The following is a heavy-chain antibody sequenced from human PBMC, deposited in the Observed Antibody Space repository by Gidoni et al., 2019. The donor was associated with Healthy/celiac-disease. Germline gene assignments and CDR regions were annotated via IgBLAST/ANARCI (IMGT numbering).Heavy chain of an antibody. Sequence: QLVQSGAEVTKPGASVKASCTASGYTFTSYGISWGRQAPGQGLEWMGWNRAYKSNTNYARKLQGSVTMTTDTSTSTAYMELRSLRSDDTAVDYCARDGGYSSGWSNFDYWGQGTLVTVSS. CDR3: ARDGGYSSGWSNFDY. CDR1: GYTFTSYG. CDR2: NRAYKSNT. V-gene: IGHV1-18*01. D-gene: IGHD6-19*01. J-gene: IGHJ4*02.